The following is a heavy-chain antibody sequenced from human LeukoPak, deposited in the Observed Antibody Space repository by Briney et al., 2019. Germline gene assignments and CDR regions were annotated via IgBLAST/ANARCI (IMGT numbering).Heavy chain of an antibody. D-gene: IGHD2-2*01. CDR3: ARAADGIVVVPAAWANFDY. CDR2: INHSGST. Sequence: GSLRLSCAASGFTFSSYSMNWVRQPPGKGLEWIGEINHSGSTNYNPSLKSRVTISVDTSKNQFSLKLSSVTAADTAVYYCARAADGIVVVPAAWANFDYWGQGTLVTVSS. CDR1: GFTFSSYS. J-gene: IGHJ4*02. V-gene: IGHV4-34*01.